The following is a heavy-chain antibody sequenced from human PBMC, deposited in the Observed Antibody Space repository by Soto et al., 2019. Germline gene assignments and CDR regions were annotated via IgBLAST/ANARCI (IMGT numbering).Heavy chain of an antibody. J-gene: IGHJ4*01. D-gene: IGHD3-10*01. CDR1: GFTFSSYA. CDR3: ARPLTYGSGSSSFDY. V-gene: IGHV3-30-3*01. Sequence: GGSLRLSCAASGFTFSSYAMHWVCQAPGKGLEWVAVISYDGSNKYYADSVKGRFTISRDNSKNTLYLQMNSLRAEDTAVYYCARPLTYGSGSSSFDYWGQGNLVTVSS. CDR2: ISYDGSNK.